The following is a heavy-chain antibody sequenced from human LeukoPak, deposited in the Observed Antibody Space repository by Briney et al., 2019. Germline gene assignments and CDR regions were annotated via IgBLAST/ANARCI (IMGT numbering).Heavy chain of an antibody. CDR1: GFTFSNYW. Sequence: PGGSLRLSCAASGFTFSNYWMHWVRQAPGKGLVWVSRIKGDGSHTIYADSVKGRFTISRDNAKNTLYLQMKSLRAEDTAVYYCARVIGWELLDAFDIWGQGTMVTVSS. J-gene: IGHJ3*02. CDR3: ARVIGWELLDAFDI. V-gene: IGHV3-74*01. D-gene: IGHD1-26*01. CDR2: IKGDGSHT.